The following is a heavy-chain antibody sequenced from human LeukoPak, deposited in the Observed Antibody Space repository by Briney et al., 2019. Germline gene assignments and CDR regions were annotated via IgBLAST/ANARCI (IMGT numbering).Heavy chain of an antibody. CDR2: IYYSGST. V-gene: IGHV4-39*01. J-gene: IGHJ4*02. CDR1: DDSITMYY. D-gene: IGHD6-19*01. Sequence: PSETLSLTCSVSDDSITMYYWTWIRQPPGKGLEWIGSIYYSGSTYYNPSLKSRVTISVDTSKNQFSLKLSSVTAADTAVYYCARRGSGWYYFDYWGQGTLVTVSS. CDR3: ARRGSGWYYFDY.